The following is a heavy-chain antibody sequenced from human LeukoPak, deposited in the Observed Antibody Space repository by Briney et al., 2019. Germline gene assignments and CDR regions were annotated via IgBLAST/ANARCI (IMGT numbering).Heavy chain of an antibody. CDR3: ARFAGGEDAFDI. V-gene: IGHV1-18*01. CDR1: GYTFTSYG. Sequence: ASVKVSCKASGYTFTSYGISWVRQAPGQGLEWMGWISAYNGNTNYAQKLQGRVTMTTDTSTSTAYMELSRLRSDDTAVYYCARFAGGEDAFDIWGQGTMVTVSS. CDR2: ISAYNGNT. J-gene: IGHJ3*02. D-gene: IGHD1-14*01.